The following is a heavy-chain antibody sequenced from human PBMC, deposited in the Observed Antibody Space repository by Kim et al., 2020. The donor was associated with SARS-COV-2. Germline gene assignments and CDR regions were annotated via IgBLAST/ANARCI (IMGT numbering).Heavy chain of an antibody. CDR3: AKDRGWRVDPDAFDI. D-gene: IGHD2-15*01. J-gene: IGHJ3*02. Sequence: DSRQGRLHISRDNAKNSLYMQMNSLRAEDTALYYCAKDRGWRVDPDAFDIWGQGTMVTVSS. V-gene: IGHV3-9*01.